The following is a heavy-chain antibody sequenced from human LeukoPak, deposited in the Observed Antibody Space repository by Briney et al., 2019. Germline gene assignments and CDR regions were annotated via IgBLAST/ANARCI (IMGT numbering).Heavy chain of an antibody. Sequence: PGGSLRLSCAASGFSLATFGMHWVRQTPGEGLEWVALLSYDESRTFYADSVKGRFTISRDVSKNTLYLQMNSLRAEDTALYYCARSLFSSGGYSVSTFGAPTLYWGQGALVTVSS. D-gene: IGHD3-10*01. CDR2: LSYDESRT. CDR1: GFSLATFG. J-gene: IGHJ4*02. CDR3: ARSLFSSGGYSVSTFGAPTLY. V-gene: IGHV3-30*03.